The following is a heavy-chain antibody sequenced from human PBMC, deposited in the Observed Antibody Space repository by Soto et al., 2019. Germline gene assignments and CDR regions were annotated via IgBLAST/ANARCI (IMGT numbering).Heavy chain of an antibody. CDR2: IIYIFGTA. V-gene: IGHV1-69*13. CDR1: GGTFSSYA. CDR3: ARSYDSSGYGAFDI. D-gene: IGHD3-22*01. Sequence: ASVKVSCAASGGTFSSYAISWVRQAPGQGLEWMGGIIYIFGTANYAPKFQGRVTITAVESTSTAYMELSSLRSEDTAMFYCARSYDSSGYGAFDIWGQGTKVTVSS. J-gene: IGHJ3*02.